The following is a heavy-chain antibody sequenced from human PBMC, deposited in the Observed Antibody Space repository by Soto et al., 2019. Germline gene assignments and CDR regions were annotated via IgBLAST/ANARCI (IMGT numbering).Heavy chain of an antibody. J-gene: IGHJ6*02. CDR2: ISAYNGNT. Sequence: ASVKVSCKASGYTFTSYGISWVRQAPGQGLEWMGWISAYNGNTNYAQKLQGRVTMTTDTSTSTAYMELRSLRSDDTAVYYCARNNSPFTVTTRWVSYYYYGMDVWGQGTTVTVSS. V-gene: IGHV1-18*04. D-gene: IGHD4-4*01. CDR3: ARNNSPFTVTTRWVSYYYYGMDV. CDR1: GYTFTSYG.